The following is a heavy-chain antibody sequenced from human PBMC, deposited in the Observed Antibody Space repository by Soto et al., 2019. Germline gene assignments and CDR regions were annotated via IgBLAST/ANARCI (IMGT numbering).Heavy chain of an antibody. CDR2: ITSASTYI. V-gene: IGHV3-21*01. J-gene: IGHJ6*02. CDR1: GFTFGTYS. D-gene: IGHD1-26*01. Sequence: GGSLRLSCAASGFTFGTYSMNWVRQAPGKGLEWISSITSASTYIYYADSVKGRFTISRDNAKSSLYLQMNSLSPEDTAVYYCARDQVGPLYYYYYGMDVWGQGTTVTVSS. CDR3: ARDQVGPLYYYYYGMDV.